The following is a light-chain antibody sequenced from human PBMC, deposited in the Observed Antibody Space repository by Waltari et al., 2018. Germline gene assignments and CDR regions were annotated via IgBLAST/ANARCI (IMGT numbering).Light chain of an antibody. CDR2: YDR. Sequence: SYVVTQSPSVSVAPGATARITCGGDNIGSKSVHWYQQRPGQAPVLVISYDRDRPSGIPERFSGSNSGNTTTLTISWVEADDEADYYCLVWHSTTDHHGVFGGGTKLTVL. CDR1: NIGSKS. J-gene: IGLJ2*01. CDR3: LVWHSTTDHHGV. V-gene: IGLV3-21*04.